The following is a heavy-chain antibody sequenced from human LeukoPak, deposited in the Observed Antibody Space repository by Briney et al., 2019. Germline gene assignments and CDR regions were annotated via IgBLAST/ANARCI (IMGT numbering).Heavy chain of an antibody. J-gene: IGHJ4*02. Sequence: SETLSLTCTVSGGSISSYYWSWIRQPAGKGLERIGRIYTSGSTNYNPSLKSRVTMSVDTSKNQFSLKLSSVTAADTAVYYCARDHPGIAVAYNFDYWGQGTLVTVSS. CDR2: IYTSGST. D-gene: IGHD6-19*01. V-gene: IGHV4-4*07. CDR1: GGSISSYY. CDR3: ARDHPGIAVAYNFDY.